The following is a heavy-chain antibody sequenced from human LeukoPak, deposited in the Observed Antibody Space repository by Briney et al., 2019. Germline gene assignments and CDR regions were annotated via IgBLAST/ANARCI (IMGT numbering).Heavy chain of an antibody. Sequence: GGSLRLSCAASGFTFSSYAMSWVRQAPGKGLEWVSAISGSGGSTYYADSVKGRFTISRDNSKNTLYLQMNSLRAEDTAVYYCASVPWIQGAFDIWGQGTMVTVSS. D-gene: IGHD5-18*01. J-gene: IGHJ3*02. CDR2: ISGSGGST. CDR3: ASVPWIQGAFDI. CDR1: GFTFSSYA. V-gene: IGHV3-23*01.